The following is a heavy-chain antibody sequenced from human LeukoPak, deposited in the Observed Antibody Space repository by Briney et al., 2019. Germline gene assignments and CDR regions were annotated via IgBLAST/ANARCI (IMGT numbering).Heavy chain of an antibody. J-gene: IGHJ4*02. CDR3: ARGYYDFWSGYYIDY. D-gene: IGHD3-3*01. V-gene: IGHV3-9*01. CDR2: ISWNSGSI. CDR1: GFTFNDYA. Sequence: PGRSLRLSCAASGFTFNDYAMHWVRQAPGKGLEWVSGISWNSGSIGYADSAKGRFTISRDNAKNSLYLQMSSLRSEDTAVYYCARGYYDFWSGYYIDYWGQGTLVTVSS.